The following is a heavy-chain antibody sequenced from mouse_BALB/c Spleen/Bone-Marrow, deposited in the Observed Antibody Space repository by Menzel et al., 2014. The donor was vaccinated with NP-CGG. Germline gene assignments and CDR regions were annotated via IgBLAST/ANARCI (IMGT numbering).Heavy chain of an antibody. CDR1: GFTFSSFG. CDR2: ISSGSSTV. CDR3: ARSGSSSGCFDY. Sequence: EVKLVESGGDLVQPGGSRKLSCAASGFTFSSFGMHWVRQAPEKGLEWVAYISSGSSTVYYADKVMGRFTISRDNPKNTLFLQMTSLRSEDTAVYYCARSGSSSGCFDYWCQGTSLTVSS. J-gene: IGHJ2*02. V-gene: IGHV5-17*02. D-gene: IGHD1-1*01.